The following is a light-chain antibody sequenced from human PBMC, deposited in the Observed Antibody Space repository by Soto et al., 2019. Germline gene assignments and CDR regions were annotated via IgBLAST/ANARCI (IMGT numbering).Light chain of an antibody. CDR1: SSNIGAGYD. CDR2: GNS. CDR3: QSYDSSLSGWV. J-gene: IGLJ3*02. Sequence: QCVVTQPPSVSGAPGQRVTISCTGSSSNIGAGYDVHWYQQLPGTAPKLLIYGNSNRPSGVPDRFSGSKSGTSASLAITGLRAEDEADYYCQSYDSSLSGWVFGGGTKLTVL. V-gene: IGLV1-40*01.